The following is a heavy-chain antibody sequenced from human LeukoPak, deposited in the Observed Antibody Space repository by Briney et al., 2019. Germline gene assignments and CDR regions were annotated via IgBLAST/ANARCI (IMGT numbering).Heavy chain of an antibody. V-gene: IGHV3-11*01. CDR2: ISDNSRTI. CDR3: ARDWADYVWGSYRESNYFDY. CDR1: GFTFSDYY. J-gene: IGHJ4*02. D-gene: IGHD3-16*02. Sequence: PGGSLRPSCAASGFTFSDYYMSWIRQAPGKGLEWVSYISDNSRTIYYADSVRGRFTISRDNAKKSLYLQMNSLRVEDTAVYYCARDWADYVWGSYRESNYFDYWGQGTLVTVSS.